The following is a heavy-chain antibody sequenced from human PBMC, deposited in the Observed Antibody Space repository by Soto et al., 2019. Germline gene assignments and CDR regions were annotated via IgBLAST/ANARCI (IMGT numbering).Heavy chain of an antibody. D-gene: IGHD2-8*01. Sequence: SETPSLTCTIANGPISSYYWSWIRQPPGRGLEWIGYVYYSESTNYKPSLNYNPSLKSRLTISVDTSQNQVSLNLKSVTAADTAIYYCARPPPGQALLYPPRLTYWGQG. CDR2: VYYSESTNYKPSL. CDR1: NGPISSYY. V-gene: IGHV4-59*08. J-gene: IGHJ4*02. CDR3: ARPPPGQALLYPPRLTY.